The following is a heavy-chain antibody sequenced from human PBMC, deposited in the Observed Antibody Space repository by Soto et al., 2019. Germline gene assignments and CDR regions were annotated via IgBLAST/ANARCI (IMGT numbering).Heavy chain of an antibody. CDR1: DCSSIGNYY. J-gene: IGHJ4*02. CDR3: ARGNQELDY. Sequence: SETLSLTCGVSDCSSIGNYYWLWIRQPPGKGLEWIGAIHHSGTTYYTPSLKSRVTISMDMSKNHFSLRLTSVTAADTAIYYCARGNQELDYWGQGALVTVSS. V-gene: IGHV4-38-2*01. D-gene: IGHD1-1*01. CDR2: IHHSGTT.